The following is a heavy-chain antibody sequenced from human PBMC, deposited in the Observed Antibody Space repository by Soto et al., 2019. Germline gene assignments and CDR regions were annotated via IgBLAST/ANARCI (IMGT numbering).Heavy chain of an antibody. V-gene: IGHV3-7*01. CDR2: IKQDGSEK. D-gene: IGHD5-12*01. J-gene: IGHJ6*02. CDR3: ARDQVATIMVRYYYYYGMDV. Sequence: PGGSLRLYCAASGFTFSSYWMSWVRQAPGKGLEWVANIKQDGSEKYYVDSVKGRFTISRDNAKNSLYLQMNSLRAEDTAVYYCARDQVATIMVRYYYYYGMDVWGQGTTVTVSS. CDR1: GFTFSSYW.